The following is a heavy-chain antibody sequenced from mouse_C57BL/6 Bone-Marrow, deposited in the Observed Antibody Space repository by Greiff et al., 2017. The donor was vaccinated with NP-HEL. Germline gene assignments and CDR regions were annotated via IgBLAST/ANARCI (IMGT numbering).Heavy chain of an antibody. CDR3: ARSYYGNFLDY. Sequence: QVQLQQPGAELVRPGSSVKLSCKASGYTFTSYWMHWVKQRPIQGLEWIGNIDPSDSETHYNQKFKDKATLTVDKSSSTAYMQLSSLTSEDSAVYYCARSYYGNFLDYWGQGTLSQSPQ. J-gene: IGHJ2*01. V-gene: IGHV1-52*01. CDR2: IDPSDSET. D-gene: IGHD2-10*01. CDR1: GYTFTSYW.